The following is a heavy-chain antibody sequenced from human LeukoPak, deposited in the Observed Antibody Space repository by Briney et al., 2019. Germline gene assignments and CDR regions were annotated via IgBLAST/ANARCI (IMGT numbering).Heavy chain of an antibody. CDR1: GFTFSSYG. Sequence: GGSLRLSCAASGFTFSSYGMHWVRQAPGKGLEWVAVISYDGSNKYYADSVKGRFTISRDNSENTLYLQMNTLRAEDTAVYYCARDRNSPAKYYFDYWGQGTLVTVSS. J-gene: IGHJ4*02. CDR2: ISYDGSNK. CDR3: ARDRNSPAKYYFDY. D-gene: IGHD1-14*01. V-gene: IGHV3-30*03.